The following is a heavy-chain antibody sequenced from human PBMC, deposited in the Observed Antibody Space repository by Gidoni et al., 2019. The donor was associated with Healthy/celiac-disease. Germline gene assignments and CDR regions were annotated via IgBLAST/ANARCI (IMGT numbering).Heavy chain of an antibody. CDR1: GGTFSSYA. D-gene: IGHD6-13*01. CDR2: IIPIFGTA. J-gene: IGHJ6*03. V-gene: IGHV1-69*01. CDR3: ASQQQLERYYYYYMDV. Sequence: QVQLVQSGAEVKKPGSSVKVSCKASGGTFSSYAISWVRQAPGQGFEWMGGIIPIFGTANYAQKFQGRVTITADESTSTAYMELSSLRSEDTAVYYCASQQQLERYYYYYMDVWGKGTTVTVSS.